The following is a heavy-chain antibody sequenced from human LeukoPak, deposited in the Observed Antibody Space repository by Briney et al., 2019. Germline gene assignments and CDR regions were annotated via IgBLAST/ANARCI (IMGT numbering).Heavy chain of an antibody. J-gene: IGHJ4*02. CDR1: GFTFSDYW. CDR3: ARDDY. CDR2: INPDGSTT. Sequence: GGSLRLSCAASGFTFSDYWMHWVRQVPGKGLVWVSRINPDGSTTVYADSVKGRFTISRDNAQNTLYLQMNSLRAEDTAVYYCARDDYWGQGTLVTVSS. V-gene: IGHV3-74*01.